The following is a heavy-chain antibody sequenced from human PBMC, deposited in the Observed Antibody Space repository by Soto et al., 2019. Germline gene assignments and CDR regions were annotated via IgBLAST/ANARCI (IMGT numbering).Heavy chain of an antibody. CDR2: IYSGGST. V-gene: IGHV3-66*01. CDR1: GFTVSSNY. D-gene: IGHD4-17*01. Sequence: EVQLVESGGGLVQPGGSLRLSCAASGFTVSSNYMSWVRQAPGKGLEWGSVIYSGGSTYYADSVKGSFTISRDKSKNTVCFQMNRRMAEDKAVYYAGRKRGGCDYYFDLWGRGTLVTVSS. J-gene: IGHJ2*01. CDR3: GRKRGGCDYYFDL.